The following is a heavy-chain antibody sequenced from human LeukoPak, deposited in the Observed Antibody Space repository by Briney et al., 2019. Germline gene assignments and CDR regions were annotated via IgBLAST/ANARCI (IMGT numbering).Heavy chain of an antibody. V-gene: IGHV3-21*01. CDR2: ISSGGSYI. Sequence: GVSLRLSCAVSGFTFSAYTMNWVRQAPGKGLECVSSISSGGSYIYYADSVKGRFTISRDNAKNSLYLQMNSLRSEDTAVYYCATVATVPPYFPNWGQGTLVTVSS. D-gene: IGHD4-17*01. J-gene: IGHJ1*01. CDR3: ATVATVPPYFPN. CDR1: GFTFSAYT.